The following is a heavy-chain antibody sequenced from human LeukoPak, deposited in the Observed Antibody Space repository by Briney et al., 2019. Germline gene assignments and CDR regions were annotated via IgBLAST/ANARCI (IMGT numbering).Heavy chain of an antibody. CDR2: INHSGST. J-gene: IGHJ4*02. D-gene: IGHD3-22*01. Sequence: PSETLSLTCAVYGGSFSGYYWSRIRQPPGKGLEWIGEINHSGSTNYNPSLKSRVTISVDTSKNQFSLKLSSVTAADTAVYYCARDLSYYDSTPSPFDYWGQGTLVTVSS. V-gene: IGHV4-34*01. CDR1: GGSFSGYY. CDR3: ARDLSYYDSTPSPFDY.